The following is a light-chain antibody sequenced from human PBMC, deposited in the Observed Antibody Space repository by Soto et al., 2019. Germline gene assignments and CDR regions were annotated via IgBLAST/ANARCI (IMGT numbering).Light chain of an antibody. V-gene: IGKV3-20*01. Sequence: EIVLTQSPGTLSLSPGERATLSCRASQSVDTFLAWYQQKPGQAPRLLIYDASSRATDIPDRFSGSGSGTDFTLTISRLEPEDFAVYFCQQYDSSPQAFGLGTKVDIK. CDR2: DAS. CDR1: QSVDTF. CDR3: QQYDSSPQA. J-gene: IGKJ1*01.